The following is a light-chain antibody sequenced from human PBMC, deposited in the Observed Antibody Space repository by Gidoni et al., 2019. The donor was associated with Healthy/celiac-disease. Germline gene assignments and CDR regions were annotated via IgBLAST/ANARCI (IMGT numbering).Light chain of an antibody. Sequence: AIRITQSPSSLSASTGDRVTITCRASQGISSYLAWYQQKPGKAPKLLIYAASTLQSGVPSRFSGSGSGTDFTLTISCLQSEDFATYYCQQYYRYPLTFGGGTKVEIK. CDR2: AAS. CDR1: QGISSY. CDR3: QQYYRYPLT. J-gene: IGKJ4*01. V-gene: IGKV1-8*01.